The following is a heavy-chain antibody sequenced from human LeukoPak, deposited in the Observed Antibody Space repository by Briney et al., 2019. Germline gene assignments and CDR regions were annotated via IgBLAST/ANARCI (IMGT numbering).Heavy chain of an antibody. CDR3: ARHWSPIVVVPAAGAFDI. CDR1: GGSISSGDYY. CDR2: IYYSGST. V-gene: IGHV4-30-4*08. J-gene: IGHJ3*02. Sequence: SQTLSLTCTVSGGSISSGDYYWSWIRQPPGKGLECIGYIYYSGSTYYNPSLKSRVTISVDTSKNQFSLKLSSVTAADTAVYYCARHWSPIVVVPAAGAFDIWGQGTMVAVSS. D-gene: IGHD2-2*01.